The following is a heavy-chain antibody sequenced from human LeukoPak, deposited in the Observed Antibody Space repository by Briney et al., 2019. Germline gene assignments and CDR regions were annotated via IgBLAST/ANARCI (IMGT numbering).Heavy chain of an antibody. CDR1: GFTFSSYW. CDR2: ISGSSDAI. J-gene: IGHJ6*02. D-gene: IGHD3-10*01. Sequence: GGSLRLSCAASGFTFSSYWMNWARQAPGKGLEWVSYISGSSDAIYYAGSVKGRFTISRDNAKNSLYLQMNSLRDEDTAVYYCARYFGDPQGMDVWGQGTTVTVSS. CDR3: ARYFGDPQGMDV. V-gene: IGHV3-48*02.